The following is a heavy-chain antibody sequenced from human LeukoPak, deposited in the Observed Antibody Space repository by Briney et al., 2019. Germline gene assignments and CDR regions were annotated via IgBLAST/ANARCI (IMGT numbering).Heavy chain of an antibody. D-gene: IGHD7-27*01. CDR2: MSPNSGNT. Sequence: VASVKVSCKASGYTFTSYDINWVRQATGQGLEWLGWMSPNSGNTGYAQKFQGRVTMTRNTSISTAYMELSSLRSEDTAIYYCARADWGSGDYWGQGTLVTVSS. CDR3: ARADWGSGDY. V-gene: IGHV1-8*01. CDR1: GYTFTSYD. J-gene: IGHJ4*02.